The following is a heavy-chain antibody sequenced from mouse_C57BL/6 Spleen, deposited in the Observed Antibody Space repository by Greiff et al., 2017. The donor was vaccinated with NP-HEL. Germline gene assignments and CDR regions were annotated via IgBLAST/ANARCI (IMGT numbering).Heavy chain of an antibody. J-gene: IGHJ2*01. Sequence: VQRVESGAELARPGASVKLSCKASGYTFTSYGISWVKQRTGQGLEWIGEIYPRSGNTYYNEKFKGKATLTADKSSSTAYMELRSLTSEDSAVYFCARGDSSGYENYWGQGTTLTVSS. CDR1: GYTFTSYG. V-gene: IGHV1-81*01. CDR3: ARGDSSGYENY. D-gene: IGHD3-2*02. CDR2: IYPRSGNT.